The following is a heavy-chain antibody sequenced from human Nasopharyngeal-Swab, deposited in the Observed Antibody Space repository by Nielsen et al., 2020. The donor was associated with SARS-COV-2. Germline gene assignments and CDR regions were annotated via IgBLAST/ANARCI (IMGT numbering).Heavy chain of an antibody. V-gene: IGHV4-39*01. J-gene: IGHJ6*02. Sequence: RQAPGKGLKWIGSIYYSGSTYYNPSLKSRVTISVDTSKNQFSLKLSSVTAADTAVYYCARRVARAPRHEGDYYYGMDVWGQGTTVTVSS. D-gene: IGHD3-16*01. CDR2: IYYSGST. CDR3: ARRVARAPRHEGDYYYGMDV.